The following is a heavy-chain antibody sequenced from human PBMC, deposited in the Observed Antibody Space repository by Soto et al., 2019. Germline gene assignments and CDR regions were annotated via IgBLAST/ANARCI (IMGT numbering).Heavy chain of an antibody. Sequence: PSETLSLTCTFSVVSISSSSYYCGWIRQPPWKGLEWIGSIYYSGSTYYNPSLKSRVTISVDTSKNQFSLKLSSVTAADTAVYYCARPPDQIWFGERNYHGMDVLGEGTTVMVSS. CDR1: VVSISSSSYY. CDR2: IYYSGST. D-gene: IGHD3-10*01. CDR3: ARPPDQIWFGERNYHGMDV. V-gene: IGHV4-39*01. J-gene: IGHJ6*01.